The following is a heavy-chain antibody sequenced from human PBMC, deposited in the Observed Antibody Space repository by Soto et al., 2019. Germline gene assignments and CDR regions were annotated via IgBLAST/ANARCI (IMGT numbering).Heavy chain of an antibody. CDR3: ARVNLDYVTGMDV. V-gene: IGHV4-31*03. CDR2: IYNSGTT. Sequence: QVHLQESGPGLMKPSQTLSLTCTVSGGSISDYWSWVRQHPGKGLEWIGYIYNSGTTYYNPSLKSRLTMSVDTSKNQFSLQLSSVTAADTAVYYCARVNLDYVTGMDVWGQGTTVTVSS. CDR1: GGSISDY. D-gene: IGHD4-17*01. J-gene: IGHJ6*02.